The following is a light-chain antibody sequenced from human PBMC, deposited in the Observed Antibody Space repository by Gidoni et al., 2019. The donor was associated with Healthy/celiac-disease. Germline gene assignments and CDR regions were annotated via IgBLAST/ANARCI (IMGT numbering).Light chain of an antibody. CDR1: QSVSSY. Sequence: EIVLTQSPATLSLSPGERATLSCRASQSVSSYLAWYQQKPGQAPRLLIYEASNRATGIPARFSGSGSGTDFTLTISSLEPEDFAVYYCQQRSNWPPITFGQXTRLEIK. V-gene: IGKV3-11*01. CDR3: QQRSNWPPIT. CDR2: EAS. J-gene: IGKJ5*01.